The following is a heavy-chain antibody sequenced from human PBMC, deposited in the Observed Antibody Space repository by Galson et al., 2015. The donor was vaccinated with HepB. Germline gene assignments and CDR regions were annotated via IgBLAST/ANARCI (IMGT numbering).Heavy chain of an antibody. J-gene: IGHJ4*02. CDR1: GYTFTGYY. V-gene: IGHV1-2*04. CDR2: INPNSGGT. CDR3: ARDKGYSYGYVFDY. D-gene: IGHD5-18*01. Sequence: SVKVSCKASGYTFTGYYMHWVRQAPGQGLEWMGWINPNSGGTNYAQKFQGWVTMTRDTSISTAYMELSRLRSDDTAVYYCARDKGYSYGYVFDYWGQGTLVTVSS.